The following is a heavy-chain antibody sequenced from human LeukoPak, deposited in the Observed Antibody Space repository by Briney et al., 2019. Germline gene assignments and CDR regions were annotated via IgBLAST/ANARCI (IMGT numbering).Heavy chain of an antibody. J-gene: IGHJ4*02. CDR2: INHSGST. Sequence: SETLSLTCAVYGGSFSGYYWSWIRQPPGKGLEWIGEINHSGSTNYNPSLKSRVTISVDTSKNQFSLKLSSVTAADTAVYYCASAYYYGSGSYHHFDYWGQGTLVTVSS. V-gene: IGHV4-34*01. CDR3: ASAYYYGSGSYHHFDY. D-gene: IGHD3-10*01. CDR1: GGSFSGYY.